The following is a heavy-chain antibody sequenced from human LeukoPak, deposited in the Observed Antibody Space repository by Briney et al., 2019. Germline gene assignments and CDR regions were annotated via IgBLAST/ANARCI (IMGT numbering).Heavy chain of an antibody. CDR2: ISSSSSTI. CDR3: ARDGSRSSTSCYFRGEFDY. CDR1: GFTFSSYS. D-gene: IGHD2-2*01. V-gene: IGHV3-48*01. Sequence: GGSLRLSCAASGFTFSSYSMNWVRQAPGKGLEWVSYISSSSSTIYYADSVKGRFTISRDNAKNSLYLQMNSLRAEDTAVYYCARDGSRSSTSCYFRGEFDYWGQGTLVTVSS. J-gene: IGHJ4*02.